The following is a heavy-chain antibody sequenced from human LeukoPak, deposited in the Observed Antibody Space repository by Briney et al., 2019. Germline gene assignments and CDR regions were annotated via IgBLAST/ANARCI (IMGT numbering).Heavy chain of an antibody. J-gene: IGHJ4*02. CDR2: IYTSGST. CDR3: ARHANRGYSSSWPDY. V-gene: IGHV4-4*09. D-gene: IGHD6-13*01. Sequence: SETLSLTCTVSGGSISSYYWSWIRQPPGKGLEWIGYIYTSGSTNYNPSLKSRVTISVDTSKNQFSLKLSSVTAADTAVYYCARHANRGYSSSWPDYWGQGTLVTVSS. CDR1: GGSISSYY.